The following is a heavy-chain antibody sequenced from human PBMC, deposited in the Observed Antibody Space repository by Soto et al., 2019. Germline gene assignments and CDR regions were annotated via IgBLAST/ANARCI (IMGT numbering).Heavy chain of an antibody. Sequence: SETLSLTCAVYGGSFSGYYWSWIRQPPGKGLEWIGEINHSGSTNYNPSLKSRVTISVDTSKNQFSLKLSSVTAADTAVYYCAGGGLITMVRLVMIPQHHSCFHPCGQATLGTV. V-gene: IGHV4-34*01. CDR2: INHSGST. J-gene: IGHJ5*02. D-gene: IGHD3-10*01. CDR3: AGGGLITMVRLVMIPQHHSCFHP. CDR1: GGSFSGYY.